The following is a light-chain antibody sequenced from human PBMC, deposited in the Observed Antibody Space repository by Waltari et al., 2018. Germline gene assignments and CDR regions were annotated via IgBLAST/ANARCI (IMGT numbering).Light chain of an antibody. Sequence: QSALTQPRSVSGSPGQSVTISCPGTSSDVGGYNYVPWYQQNPGKAPKLMIYDVSKRPSGVPDRFSGSKSGNTASLTISGLQAEDEADYYCCSYAGSYFVFGTGTKVTVL. CDR2: DVS. J-gene: IGLJ1*01. CDR1: SSDVGGYNY. V-gene: IGLV2-11*01. CDR3: CSYAGSYFV.